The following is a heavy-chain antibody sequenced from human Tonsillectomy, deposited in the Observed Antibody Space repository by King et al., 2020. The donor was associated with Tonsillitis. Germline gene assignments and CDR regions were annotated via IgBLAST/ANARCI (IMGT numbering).Heavy chain of an antibody. J-gene: IGHJ3*02. Sequence: VQLVESGGGVVQPGRSLRLSCAASGFTFSNYGIQWVRQAPGKGLEWVAVVSYDGNSKYYGDSAQGRFTISRDNSKNTLYRQLNSLRIDDTAVYYCVVTNXAXHDXXDIXGXGTMVTXXS. V-gene: IGHV3-30*03. CDR2: VSYDGNSK. CDR1: GFTFSNYG. CDR3: VVTNXAXHDXXDI. D-gene: IGHD2-8*01.